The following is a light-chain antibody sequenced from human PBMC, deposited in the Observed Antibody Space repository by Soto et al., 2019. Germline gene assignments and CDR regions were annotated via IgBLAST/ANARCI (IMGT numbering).Light chain of an antibody. V-gene: IGLV2-11*01. CDR1: SGDVGGYNY. Sequence: QSVLTQPRSVSGSPGQSVTISCTGTSGDVGGYNYVSWYQEHPGKAPKLMIYDVSKRPSGVPDRFSGSKSGNTASLTISGLQAEDVSDYSCCSYAGSYTHYVFGTGTKVPVL. J-gene: IGLJ1*01. CDR2: DVS. CDR3: CSYAGSYTHYV.